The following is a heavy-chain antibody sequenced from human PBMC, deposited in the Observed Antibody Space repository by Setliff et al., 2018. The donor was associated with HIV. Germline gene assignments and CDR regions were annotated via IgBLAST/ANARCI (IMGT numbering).Heavy chain of an antibody. D-gene: IGHD4-17*01. J-gene: IGHJ4*02. V-gene: IGHV1-58*01. CDR3: AAGGVDSGDYGY. CDR2: IVVGSGKT. CDR1: GFTFTSSA. Sequence: GASVKVSCKDSGFTFTSSAVQWVRQAHGKRLEWIGWIVVGSGKTKYAQKFQERVTITRDMSTSTAYMELSSLRSEDTAVYYCAAGGVDSGDYGYWGQGTLVTVSS.